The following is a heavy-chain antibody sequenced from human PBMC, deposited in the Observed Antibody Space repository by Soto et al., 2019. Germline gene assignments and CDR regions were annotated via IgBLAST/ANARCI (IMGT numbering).Heavy chain of an antibody. Sequence: QVQLVQSGAEAKKPGSSVKVSCKVSGGTFRRYTINWVRQAPGQGLEWMGGIIAVFGTATYAQKFKGRLTTTADKSTSTAYMKLISLRSEDTAMYYCARELPTDSGDDCNYFDYWGQGTLVTVSS. CDR3: ARELPTDSGDDCNYFDY. CDR2: IIAVFGTA. CDR1: GGTFRRYT. D-gene: IGHD4-17*01. V-gene: IGHV1-69*06. J-gene: IGHJ4*02.